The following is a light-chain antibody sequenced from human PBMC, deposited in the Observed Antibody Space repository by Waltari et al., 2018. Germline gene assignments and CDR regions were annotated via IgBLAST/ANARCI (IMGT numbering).Light chain of an antibody. CDR2: AAS. Sequence: DIQMTQSPSSLSASVGDRVTITCRASQSISSYLNWYQQKPGKAPKLLIYAASSLQSGGPSRFSGSGSGTDFTLTISSLQPEDFATYYCQQSYSTPFGPGTKVDIK. J-gene: IGKJ3*01. V-gene: IGKV1-39*01. CDR3: QQSYSTP. CDR1: QSISSY.